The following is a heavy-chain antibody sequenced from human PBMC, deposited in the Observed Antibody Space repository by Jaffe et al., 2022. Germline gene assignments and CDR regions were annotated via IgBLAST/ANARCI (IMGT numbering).Heavy chain of an antibody. J-gene: IGHJ4*02. D-gene: IGHD6-13*01. CDR1: GYSISSGYY. CDR3: ARWYSSSWSSSFDY. V-gene: IGHV4-38-2*01. Sequence: QVQLQESGPGLVKPSETLSLTCAVSGYSISSGYYWGWIRQPPGKGLEWIGSIYHSGSTYYNPSLKSRVTISVDTSKNQFSLKLSSVTAADTAVYYCARWYSSSWSSSFDYWGQGTLVTVSS. CDR2: IYHSGST.